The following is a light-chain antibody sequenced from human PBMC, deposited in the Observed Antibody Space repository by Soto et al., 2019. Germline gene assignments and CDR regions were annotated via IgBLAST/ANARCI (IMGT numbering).Light chain of an antibody. Sequence: EIVLTQCPGTLSLSPGERATLSCSASQSVGNNYLAWYQQKPGQAPSLLIYGASTRATGIPARFSGSGSGTEFTLTIISLQSEDFAVYYCQQYSNWPLTFGGGTKVDIK. CDR3: QQYSNWPLT. J-gene: IGKJ4*01. V-gene: IGKV3-15*01. CDR2: GAS. CDR1: QSVGNN.